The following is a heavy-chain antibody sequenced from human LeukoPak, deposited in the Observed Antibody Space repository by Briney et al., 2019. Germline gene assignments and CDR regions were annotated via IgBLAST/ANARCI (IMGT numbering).Heavy chain of an antibody. CDR3: ARVVGRYCSSTSCYIDY. CDR1: GGSVITYY. CDR2: IYDSGST. J-gene: IGHJ4*02. D-gene: IGHD2-2*02. Sequence: SETLSLTCTVSGGSVITYYWSWIRQPPGKGLEWIGYIYDSGSTNYNPSLKSRVTISEDTSKRQFSLKLRSVTAADTAVYYCARVVGRYCSSTSCYIDYWGQGTLVTVSS. V-gene: IGHV4-59*02.